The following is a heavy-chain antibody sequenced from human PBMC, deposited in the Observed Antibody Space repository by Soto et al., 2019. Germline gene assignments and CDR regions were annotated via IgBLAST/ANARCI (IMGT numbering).Heavy chain of an antibody. V-gene: IGHV1-69*01. J-gene: IGHJ6*02. CDR2: IIPIFGTA. CDR1: GGTFSSYA. CDR3: AREEGASDDFWSGYRYYYGMDV. Sequence: QVQLVQSGAEVQKPGSSVKVSCKASGGTFSSYAISWVRQAPGQGLEWMGGIIPIFGTANYAQKFQGRVTITADESTSTAYMELSSLRSEDTAVYYCAREEGASDDFWSGYRYYYGMDVWGQGTTVTVSS. D-gene: IGHD3-3*01.